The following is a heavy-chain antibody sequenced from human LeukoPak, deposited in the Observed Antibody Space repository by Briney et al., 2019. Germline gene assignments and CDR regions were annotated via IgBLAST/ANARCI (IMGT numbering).Heavy chain of an antibody. D-gene: IGHD3-16*01. CDR1: GGTFSSYA. Sequence: ASVKVSCKASGGTFSSYAISWVRQAPGKGLEWMGGFDPGDGETIYAQKFQGRVTMTEDTSTDTAYMELSSLRSEDTAVYYCATVTGLYYYMDVWGKGTTVTVSS. CDR2: FDPGDGET. V-gene: IGHV1-24*01. J-gene: IGHJ6*03. CDR3: ATVTGLYYYMDV.